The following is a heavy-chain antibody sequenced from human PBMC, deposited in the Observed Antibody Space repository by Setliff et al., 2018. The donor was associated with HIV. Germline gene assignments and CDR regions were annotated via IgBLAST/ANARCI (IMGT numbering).Heavy chain of an antibody. D-gene: IGHD2-15*01. CDR2: IWYDGSNK. CDR3: AKHHYCSGSSCSYDF. Sequence: GGSLRLSCAASGFTFKTDAMHWVRQAPGKGLEWVAFIWYDGSNKEYGDSVKGRFTISRDNSKNTVFLQMNSLRAEDTAVYFCAKHHYCSGSSCSYDFWGRGTLVTVSS. V-gene: IGHV3-30*02. J-gene: IGHJ4*02. CDR1: GFTFKTDA.